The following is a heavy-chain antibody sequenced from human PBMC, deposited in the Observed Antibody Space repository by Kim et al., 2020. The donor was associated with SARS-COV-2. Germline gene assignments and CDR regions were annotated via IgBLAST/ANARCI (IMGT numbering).Heavy chain of an antibody. D-gene: IGHD5-18*01. Sequence: SGKGRFTISRDNSKNAMDWQMNSRRAEDTAVYYCARDRDGYSYGSSGMDVWGQGTTVTVSS. J-gene: IGHJ6*02. CDR3: ARDRDGYSYGSSGMDV. V-gene: IGHV3-30*07.